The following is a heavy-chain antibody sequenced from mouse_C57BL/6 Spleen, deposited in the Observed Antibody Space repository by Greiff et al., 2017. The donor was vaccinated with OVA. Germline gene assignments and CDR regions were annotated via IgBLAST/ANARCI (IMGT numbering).Heavy chain of an antibody. Sequence: QVQLQQSGAELARPGASVKLSCKASGYTFTSYGISWVKQSTVQGLEWIGEIYPRSGNTYYNEKFKGKATLTADKSSSTAYMELRSLTSEDSAVYFCAMYGNYGNYAMDYWGQGTSVTVSS. CDR3: AMYGNYGNYAMDY. CDR2: IYPRSGNT. V-gene: IGHV1-81*01. D-gene: IGHD2-10*02. CDR1: GYTFTSYG. J-gene: IGHJ4*01.